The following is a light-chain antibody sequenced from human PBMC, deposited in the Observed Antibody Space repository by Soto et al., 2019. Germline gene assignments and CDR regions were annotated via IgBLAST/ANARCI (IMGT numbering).Light chain of an antibody. CDR3: QQRSSLFT. CDR2: DAS. CDR1: HSIGTY. V-gene: IGKV3-11*01. J-gene: IGKJ3*01. Sequence: DIVLTQSPATLSLSPGETSALSCRASHSIGTYLAWYQQRPGQSPRVLIYDASHRATGIPPRFSGSGSGPVFTLTITSLEPEDFAVYYCQQRSSLFTFGPGTKVEIK.